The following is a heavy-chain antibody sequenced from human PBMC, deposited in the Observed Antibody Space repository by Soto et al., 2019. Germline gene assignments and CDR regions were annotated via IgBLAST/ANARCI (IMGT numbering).Heavy chain of an antibody. D-gene: IGHD5-18*01. CDR1: CGSFSGYY. V-gene: IGHV4-34*01. Sequence: PSETLSLTCAVYCGSFSGYYWSWIRQPPGKGLEWIGEINHSGSTNYNPSLKSRVTISVDTSKNQFSLKLSSVTAADTAVYYCARIVWDAAMVTNHWFDPWGQGTLVTVSS. CDR3: ARIVWDAAMVTNHWFDP. CDR2: INHSGST. J-gene: IGHJ5*02.